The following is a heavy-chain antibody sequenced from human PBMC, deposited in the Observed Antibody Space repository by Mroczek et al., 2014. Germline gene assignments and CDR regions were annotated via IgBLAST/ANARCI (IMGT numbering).Heavy chain of an antibody. CDR3: ARDFEGSSWYRSLGSFDI. V-gene: IGHV3-7*01. D-gene: IGHD6-13*01. CDR1: GFTFSSYW. Sequence: VQLVEVWGRLGPAWGGPSRLSCAASGFTFSSYWMSWVRQAPGKGLEWVANIKQDGSEKYYVDSVKGRFTISRDNAKNSLYLQMNSLRAEDTAVYYCARDFEGSSWYRSLGSFDIWGQGTMVTVSS. CDR2: IKQDGSEK. J-gene: IGHJ3*02.